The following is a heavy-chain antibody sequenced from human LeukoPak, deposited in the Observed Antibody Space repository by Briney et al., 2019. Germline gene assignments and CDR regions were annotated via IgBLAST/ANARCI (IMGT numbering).Heavy chain of an antibody. CDR3: ARDGNFQYPIYPGGTFDV. CDR1: GGSMINYY. V-gene: IGHV4-59*01. CDR2: IYYTGTT. D-gene: IGHD2-8*01. Sequence: PSETLSLTCNVSGGSMINYYWSWIRQSPGKGLEWIGNIYYTGTTSYNPSLKSRVTISVATSKNQFSLNLISVSAAAAAVYYCARDGNFQYPIYPGGTFDVWGQGTMVSVSS. J-gene: IGHJ3*01.